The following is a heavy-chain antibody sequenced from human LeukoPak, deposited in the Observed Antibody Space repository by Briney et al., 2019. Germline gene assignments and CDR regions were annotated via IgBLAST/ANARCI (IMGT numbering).Heavy chain of an antibody. J-gene: IGHJ4*02. CDR2: IYPGDSDT. D-gene: IGHD5-12*01. V-gene: IGHV5-51*01. Sequence: PGKSLKISCRASGTRFSTNWIGWLRQMPGRDREWMGVIYPGDSDTRYSPSFQGQVTMSADKSISTAYLQWSSLKASDSAMYYCGRGGYSGYEFDYWGQGTLVTVSS. CDR1: GTRFSTNW. CDR3: GRGGYSGYEFDY.